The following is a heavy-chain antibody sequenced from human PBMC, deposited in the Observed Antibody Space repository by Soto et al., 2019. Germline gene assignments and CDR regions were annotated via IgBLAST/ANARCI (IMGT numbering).Heavy chain of an antibody. J-gene: IGHJ4*02. CDR2: ITGSSDYT. CDR3: AKEQTTGAHYALDY. Sequence: GGSLRLSCEASGFIFSSYAMNWDRQAPGKGLQWVSSITGSSDYTSYIASVKGRFTISRDNSKNTLYLQMNSLRAEDTAVYFCAKEQTTGAHYALDYWSQGTLVTVSS. D-gene: IGHD2-8*02. V-gene: IGHV3-23*01. CDR1: GFIFSSYA.